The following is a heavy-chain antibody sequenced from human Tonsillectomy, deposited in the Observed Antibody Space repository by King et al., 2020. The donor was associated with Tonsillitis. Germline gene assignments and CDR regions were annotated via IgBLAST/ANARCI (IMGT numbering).Heavy chain of an antibody. CDR1: GFTFSDHF. CDR2: TRNKANSYTT. J-gene: IGHJ4*02. Sequence: VQLVESGGGLVQPGGSLRLSCAVSGFTFSDHFMDWVRQAPGKGLEWVGRTRNKANSYTTDYAASVRGRFTISREDSKNSLYLQMNSLKTEDTAVYYCARVNCSTTSCYLTLDYWGQGTLVTVSS. D-gene: IGHD2-2*01. CDR3: ARVNCSTTSCYLTLDY. V-gene: IGHV3-72*01.